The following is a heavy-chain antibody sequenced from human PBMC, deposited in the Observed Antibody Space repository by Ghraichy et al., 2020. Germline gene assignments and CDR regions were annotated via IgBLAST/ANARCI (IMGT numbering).Heavy chain of an antibody. Sequence: SETLSLTCTVSGGSISSYYWSWIRQPPGKGLEWIGYIYTSGSTNYNPSLKSRVTISVDTSKNQFSLKLSSVTAADTAVYYCARSEIYYDILTGYFPNWFDPWGQGTLVTVSS. D-gene: IGHD3-9*01. CDR2: IYTSGST. CDR3: ARSEIYYDILTGYFPNWFDP. V-gene: IGHV4-4*09. J-gene: IGHJ5*02. CDR1: GGSISSYY.